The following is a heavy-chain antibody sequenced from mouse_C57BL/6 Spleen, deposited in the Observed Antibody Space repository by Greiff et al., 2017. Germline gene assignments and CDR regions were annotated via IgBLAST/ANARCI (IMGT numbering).Heavy chain of an antibody. CDR1: GYSFTDYN. CDR2: INPNNGTT. J-gene: IGHJ2*01. V-gene: IGHV1-39*01. Sequence: VQLQQSGPELVKPGASVKISCKASGYSFTDYNMNWVKQSNGKSLEWIGVINPNNGTTSYNQKFKGKATLTVDQSSSTAYMQLNSRTSEDSAVYYCARGYYYGSRDYDYWGQGTTLTVSS. CDR3: ARGYYYGSRDYDY. D-gene: IGHD1-1*01.